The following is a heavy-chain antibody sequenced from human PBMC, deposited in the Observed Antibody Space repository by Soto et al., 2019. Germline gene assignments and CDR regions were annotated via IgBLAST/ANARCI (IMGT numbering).Heavy chain of an antibody. J-gene: IGHJ4*01. CDR3: VGDEATMVRAVGTFHL. CDR1: GVSISNYW. V-gene: IGHV4-59*01. Sequence: SETLSLTCGVSGVSISNYWWRWVLQPPWKGLEWMGFIYGRGTTKYNPSLEGRVTISLDTSKNQFSLSLTSVTAADTAVYYCVGDEATMVRAVGTFHLWGQGPLVTVPS. CDR2: IYGRGTT. D-gene: IGHD3-10*01.